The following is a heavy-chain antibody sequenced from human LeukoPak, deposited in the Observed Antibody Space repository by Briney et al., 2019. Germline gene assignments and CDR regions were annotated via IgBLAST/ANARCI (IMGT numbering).Heavy chain of an antibody. CDR1: GGTFSSYA. J-gene: IGHJ6*02. D-gene: IGHD2-15*01. CDR2: IIPILGIA. Sequence: SVKVSCKASGGTFSSYAISWVRQAPGQGLEWMGRIIPILGIANYAQKFQGRVTITADKSTSTAYMELSSLRSEDTAVYYCARAYCSGGSCRFDYYYYGMDVWGQGTTVTVSS. CDR3: ARAYCSGGSCRFDYYYYGMDV. V-gene: IGHV1-69*04.